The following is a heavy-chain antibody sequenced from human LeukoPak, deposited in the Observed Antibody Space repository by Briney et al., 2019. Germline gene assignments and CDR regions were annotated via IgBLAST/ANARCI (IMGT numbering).Heavy chain of an antibody. CDR1: GNTLSSYW. Sequence: GGSLRLSCAASGNTLSSYWMHWVRQAPGKGLVWVSRINSDGTFTNYADSVKGRFTISRDNAKNTLYLQMNSLRAEDTAVYYCARSGSGYSYGDPWGQGTLVTVSS. CDR3: ARSGSGYSYGDP. D-gene: IGHD5-18*01. CDR2: INSDGTFT. V-gene: IGHV3-74*01. J-gene: IGHJ5*02.